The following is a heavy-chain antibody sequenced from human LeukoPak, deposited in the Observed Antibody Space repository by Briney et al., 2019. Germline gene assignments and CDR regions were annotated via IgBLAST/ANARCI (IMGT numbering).Heavy chain of an antibody. CDR2: IYSGGST. CDR1: GFTVSSNY. D-gene: IGHD2-2*01. Sequence: PGGSLRLSCAASGFTVSSNYMSWVRQAPGKGPEWVSVIYSGGSTYYADSVRGRFTISRDNSKNTLYLQMNSLRADDTAVYYCARGVPCSSTSCYYFDYWGQGTLVTVSS. V-gene: IGHV3-66*02. CDR3: ARGVPCSSTSCYYFDY. J-gene: IGHJ4*02.